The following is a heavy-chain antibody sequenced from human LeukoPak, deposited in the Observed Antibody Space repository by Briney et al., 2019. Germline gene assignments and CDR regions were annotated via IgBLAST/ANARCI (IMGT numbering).Heavy chain of an antibody. CDR1: GFTFSSYS. V-gene: IGHV3-48*01. Sequence: GGSLRLSCAASGFTFSSYSMNWVRQAPGKGLEWVSYISSSSSTIYYADSVKGRSTISRDNAKNSLYLQMNSLRAEDTAVYYCARAWDYGSGSPDYWGQGTLVTVSS. D-gene: IGHD3-10*01. J-gene: IGHJ4*02. CDR3: ARAWDYGSGSPDY. CDR2: ISSSSSTI.